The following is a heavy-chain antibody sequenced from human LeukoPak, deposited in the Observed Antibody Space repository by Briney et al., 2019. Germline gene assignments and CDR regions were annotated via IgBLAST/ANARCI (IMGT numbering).Heavy chain of an antibody. V-gene: IGHV3-21*06. D-gene: IGHD6-13*01. CDR3: AREGRAYRYSSSWYPTPSWFDP. CDR1: GFFFSAYS. J-gene: IGHJ5*02. CDR2: INSRSNDI. Sequence: GGCLRLSCAGSGFFFSAYSMNWVRQAPGKGLEWVSSINSRSNDIYYADSVKGRFTISRDNAKNSLYLQMNSLRAEDTAVYYCAREGRAYRYSSSWYPTPSWFDPWGQGTLVTVSS.